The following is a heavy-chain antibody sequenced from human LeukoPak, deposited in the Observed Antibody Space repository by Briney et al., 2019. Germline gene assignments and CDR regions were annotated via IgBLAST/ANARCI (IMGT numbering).Heavy chain of an antibody. CDR1: GGTFSSYA. CDR2: IIPIFGTA. CDR3: ARGGVPAATPYYYYGMDV. J-gene: IGHJ6*04. Sequence: GASVKVSCKASGGTFSSYAISWVRQAPGQGLEWMGGIIPIFGTANYAQKFQGRVTITADESTSTAYMELSSLRSEDTAGYYCARGGVPAATPYYYYGMDVWGKGTTVTVSS. D-gene: IGHD2-2*01. V-gene: IGHV1-69*13.